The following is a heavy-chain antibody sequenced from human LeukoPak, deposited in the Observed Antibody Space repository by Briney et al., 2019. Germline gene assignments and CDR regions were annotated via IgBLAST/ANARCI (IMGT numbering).Heavy chain of an antibody. CDR2: IDYTGSA. J-gene: IGHJ4*02. V-gene: IGHV4-61*01. CDR1: GGSVSSNSYY. D-gene: IGHD6-19*01. CDR3: ARIPVAKTFDY. Sequence: SETLSLTCTVSGGSVSSNSYYWSWVRQPPGKGLEWIGFIDYTGSANYNPSLKSRVTISLDTSKNQFSVKVMSVTAADTAVYYCARIPVAKTFDYWGQGTLVIVPP.